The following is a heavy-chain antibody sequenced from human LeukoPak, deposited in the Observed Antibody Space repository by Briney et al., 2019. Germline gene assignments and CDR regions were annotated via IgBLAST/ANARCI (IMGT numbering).Heavy chain of an antibody. J-gene: IGHJ6*02. CDR3: ARGGVFGRNGMDV. CDR2: INSDESST. V-gene: IGHV3-74*01. D-gene: IGHD6-13*01. CDR1: GFTFSEYW. Sequence: GGSLRLSCAASGFTFSEYWMHWVRQTPGKGLVWVSRINSDESSTNYADSVKGRFTISGDKAKNTMYLQMNSLRVEDTAVYYCARGGVFGRNGMDVWGQGTTVTVSS.